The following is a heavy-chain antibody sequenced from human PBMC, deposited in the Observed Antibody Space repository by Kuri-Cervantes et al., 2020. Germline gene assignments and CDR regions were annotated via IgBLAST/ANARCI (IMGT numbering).Heavy chain of an antibody. J-gene: IGHJ4*02. CDR3: AKDHYDSSGIAY. D-gene: IGHD3-22*01. Sequence: GGSLRLSCAASGPTLSSHGMHWVRQAPGKGLELVAVISHDGANKHYVDSVKGRFTISRDNSKNTLYLQMNSLRAEDTAVYYCAKDHYDSSGIAYWGQGTLVTVSS. CDR2: ISHDGANK. CDR1: GPTLSSHG. V-gene: IGHV3-30*18.